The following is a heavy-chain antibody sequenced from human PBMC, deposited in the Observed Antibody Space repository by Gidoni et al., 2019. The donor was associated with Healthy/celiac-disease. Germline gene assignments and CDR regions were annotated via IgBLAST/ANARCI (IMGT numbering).Heavy chain of an antibody. CDR1: GGSISSSSYS. J-gene: IGHJ3*02. Sequence: QLQLQESGPGLVKPSETLSLTCTVSGGSISSSSYSWGWIRQPPGKGLEWIGSIYYSGSTYYNPSLKSRVTISVDTSKNQFSLKLSSVTAADTAVYYCARDQEKYCTNGVCYHDAFDIWGQGTMVTVSS. V-gene: IGHV4-39*07. D-gene: IGHD2-8*01. CDR3: ARDQEKYCTNGVCYHDAFDI. CDR2: IYYSGST.